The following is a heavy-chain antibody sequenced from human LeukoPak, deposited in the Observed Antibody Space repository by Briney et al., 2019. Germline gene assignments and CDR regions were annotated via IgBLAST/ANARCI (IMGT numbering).Heavy chain of an antibody. CDR2: IYTSGST. CDR3: TRGAGWLIDY. Sequence: SETPSLTCTVSGGSISSYYWSWIRQPAGKGLEWIGRIYTSGSTNYNPSLKSRVTISADTSKNHFSLKLNSVTTADTAVYYCTRGAGWLIDYWGQGILVTVSS. D-gene: IGHD3-16*01. J-gene: IGHJ4*02. CDR1: GGSISSYY. V-gene: IGHV4-4*07.